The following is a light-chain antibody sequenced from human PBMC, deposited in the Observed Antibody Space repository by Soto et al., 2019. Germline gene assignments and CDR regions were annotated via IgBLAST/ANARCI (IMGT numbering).Light chain of an antibody. V-gene: IGLV1-47*01. CDR3: AAWDDSLSGVV. CDR2: RNN. CDR1: SSNIGSNY. J-gene: IGLJ2*01. Sequence: QSVLTQPPSASGTPGQRVTISCSGSSSNIGSNYVYWYQQLPGTAPKLLIYRNNQRPSGVPDRFSGSKSGTSASLAISGFRSEDEAEDYCAAWDDSLSGVVFGGGTKLTVL.